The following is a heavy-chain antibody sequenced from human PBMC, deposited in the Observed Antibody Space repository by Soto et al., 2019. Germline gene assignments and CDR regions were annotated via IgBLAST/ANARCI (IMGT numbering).Heavy chain of an antibody. J-gene: IGHJ3*02. CDR3: AKAQSTLAARGDAFDI. V-gene: IGHV3-30*18. CDR2: ISYDGSNK. D-gene: IGHD6-6*01. CDR1: GFTFSSYG. Sequence: QVQLVESGGGVVQPGRSLRLSCAASGFTFSSYGMHWVRQAPGKGLEWVAVISYDGSNKYYADSVKGRFTISRDNSKNTLYLQMNSLRAEDTAVYYCAKAQSTLAARGDAFDIWGQGTMVTVSS.